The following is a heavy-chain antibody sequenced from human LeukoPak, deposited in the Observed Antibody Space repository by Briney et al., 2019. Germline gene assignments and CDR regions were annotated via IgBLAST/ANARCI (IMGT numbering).Heavy chain of an antibody. CDR2: ISYYGSNK. Sequence: GGSLRLSCAASGFTFSSYGLHWVRQAPDKGLEWVAFISYYGSNKFYGDSVKGRFTISRDNSKNTLYLQMNSLRTEDTAVYYCAKDLFYYDKGGFDYWGQGTLVTVSS. CDR3: AKDLFYYDKGGFDY. CDR1: GFTFSSYG. V-gene: IGHV3-30*18. D-gene: IGHD3-22*01. J-gene: IGHJ4*02.